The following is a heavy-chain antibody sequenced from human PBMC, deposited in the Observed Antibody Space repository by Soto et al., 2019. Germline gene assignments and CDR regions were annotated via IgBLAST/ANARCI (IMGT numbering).Heavy chain of an antibody. CDR3: TRSRGPLDY. CDR1: GFSLTSSGVG. J-gene: IGHJ4*02. Sequence: ITLKESGPTLVKPTQTVTLTCTFSGFSLTSSGVGVGWIRQSPGKVLEHLALIYWDDDKRYSPSLKSRLTITKDISENQVVLTMTNKDPMATGTYYCTRSRGPLDYWGQGAQLTISS. CDR2: IYWDDDK. V-gene: IGHV2-5*02. D-gene: IGHD3-10*01.